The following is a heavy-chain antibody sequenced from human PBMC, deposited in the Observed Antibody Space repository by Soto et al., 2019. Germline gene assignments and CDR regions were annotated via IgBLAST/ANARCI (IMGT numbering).Heavy chain of an antibody. CDR2: INHSGST. V-gene: IGHV4-34*01. CDR1: GGSFSGYY. Sequence: SETLSLTCAVYGGSFSGYYWSWSRQPPGKGLEWIGEINHSGSTNYNPSLKSRVTISVDTSKNQFSLKLSSVTAADTAVYYCARGSDSSGYSFDYWGQGTLVTVSS. CDR3: ARGSDSSGYSFDY. J-gene: IGHJ4*02. D-gene: IGHD3-22*01.